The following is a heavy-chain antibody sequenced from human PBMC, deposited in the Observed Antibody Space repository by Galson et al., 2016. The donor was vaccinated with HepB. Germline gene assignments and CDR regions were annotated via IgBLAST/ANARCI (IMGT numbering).Heavy chain of an antibody. Sequence: ETLSLTCTVSGGSISSSSYYWGWIRQPPGKGLEWIGSIYYSGSTYYNPSLQSRVTISVDTSKNQFSLKMSSVTAADTAVYYCARVGHQGYFDYWGQGTLVTVSS. D-gene: IGHD2-2*01. V-gene: IGHV4-39*01. CDR3: ARVGHQGYFDY. CDR1: GGSISSSSYY. J-gene: IGHJ4*02. CDR2: IYYSGST.